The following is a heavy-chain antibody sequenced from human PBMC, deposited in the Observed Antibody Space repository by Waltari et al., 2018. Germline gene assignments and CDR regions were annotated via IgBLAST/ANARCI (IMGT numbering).Heavy chain of an antibody. CDR1: GFTCSSSS. D-gene: IGHD5-12*01. V-gene: IGHV3-21*01. CDR2: ISSIITYI. J-gene: IGHJ4*02. CDR3: AKASTPLYSGYDFDY. Sequence: EVQLVESGGGLVKPGGSLRLSGAASGFTCSSSSLTWVREAPGKVLEGVSSISSIITYIYYADSGKGRCTISRDNAKNSLYLQMNSLRAEDTAVYYCAKASTPLYSGYDFDYWGQGALVTVSS.